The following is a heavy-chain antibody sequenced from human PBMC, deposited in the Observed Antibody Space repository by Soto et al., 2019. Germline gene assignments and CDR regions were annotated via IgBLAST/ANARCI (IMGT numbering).Heavy chain of an antibody. Sequence: EVQLVESGGGLVQPGGSLRLSCAASGFPFSSYSMNWVRQAPGKGLEGVSYISSSSSTKYYADSVKGRFTISRDNAKNSLYLQMNSLRDEDTAVYYCARGYPSTLTTMDWGQGTLVTVSS. V-gene: IGHV3-48*02. D-gene: IGHD4-17*01. J-gene: IGHJ4*02. CDR3: ARGYPSTLTTMD. CDR1: GFPFSSYS. CDR2: ISSSSSTK.